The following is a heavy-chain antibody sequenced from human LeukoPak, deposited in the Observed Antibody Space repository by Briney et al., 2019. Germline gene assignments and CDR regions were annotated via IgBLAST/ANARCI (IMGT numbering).Heavy chain of an antibody. D-gene: IGHD3-10*01. Sequence: SETLSLTCTVSGGSISSYYWSWIRQPPGKGLEWIGYIYYSGSTNYNPSLKSRVTISVDTSKNQFSLKLSSVTAADTAVYYCARLWFGELNNWLDPWGQGTLVTVSS. CDR2: IYYSGST. CDR1: GGSISSYY. CDR3: ARLWFGELNNWLDP. J-gene: IGHJ5*02. V-gene: IGHV4-59*08.